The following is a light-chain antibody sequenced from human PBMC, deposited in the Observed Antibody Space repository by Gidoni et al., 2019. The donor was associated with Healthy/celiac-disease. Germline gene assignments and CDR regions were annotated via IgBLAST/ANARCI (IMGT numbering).Light chain of an antibody. V-gene: IGLV1-40*01. Sequence: QSVLTQPPSVSGAPGQRVTISCTGSSSTIGAGYDVHWYQQLPGTAPKLLIYGNSNRPSGVPDRFSGSKSGTSASPAITGLQAEDEADYYCQSYDSSLSGVVFGGGTKLTVL. J-gene: IGLJ2*01. CDR1: SSTIGAGYD. CDR2: GNS. CDR3: QSYDSSLSGVV.